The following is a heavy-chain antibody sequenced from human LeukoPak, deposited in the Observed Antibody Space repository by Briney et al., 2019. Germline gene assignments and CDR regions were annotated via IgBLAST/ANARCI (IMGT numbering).Heavy chain of an antibody. CDR3: AKDYDSSGYYAARVPYFDY. D-gene: IGHD3-22*01. J-gene: IGHJ4*02. Sequence: GGSLRLSCAASGFTVSSNYMSWVRQAPGKGLEWVSTISGSGGSTYYADSVKGRFTISRDNSKNTLYLQMNSLRAEDTAVYYCAKDYDSSGYYAARVPYFDYWGQGTLVTVSS. CDR2: ISGSGGST. V-gene: IGHV3-23*01. CDR1: GFTVSSNY.